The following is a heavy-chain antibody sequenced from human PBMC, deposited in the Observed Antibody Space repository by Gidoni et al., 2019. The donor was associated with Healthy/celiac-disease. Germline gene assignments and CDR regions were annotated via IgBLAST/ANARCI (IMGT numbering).Heavy chain of an antibody. J-gene: IGHJ5*02. Sequence: QVQLVQSGAEVKKPGASVKVSCKASGYTFTSDYMHWVRQAPGQGLEWMGINNPSGGSTSYAQKFQGRVTMTRDTSTSTVYMELSSLRSEDTAVYYCARDLTSAAGTGGWFDPWGQGTLVTVSS. CDR3: ARDLTSAAGTGGWFDP. D-gene: IGHD6-13*01. CDR1: GYTFTSDY. V-gene: IGHV1-46*03. CDR2: NNPSGGST.